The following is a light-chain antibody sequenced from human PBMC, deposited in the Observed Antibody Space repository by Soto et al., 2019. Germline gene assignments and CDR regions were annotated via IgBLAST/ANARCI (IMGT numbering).Light chain of an antibody. CDR1: QGIGND. J-gene: IGKJ4*01. V-gene: IGKV1-6*01. CDR3: LQDHSYPLT. Sequence: AIHMTQSPSYLCASVGYRVTIPCRASQGIGNDLGRYQQKSGKAPKLLIYAASNLQGGVPSRFSGSGSGTDFTLTVSGLQPEDVATYYCLQDHSYPLTFGGGTKVEI. CDR2: AAS.